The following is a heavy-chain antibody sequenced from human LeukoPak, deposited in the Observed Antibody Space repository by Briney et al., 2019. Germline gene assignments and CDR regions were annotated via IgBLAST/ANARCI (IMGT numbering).Heavy chain of an antibody. CDR3: AKDLYHYYYGMDV. Sequence: GRSLRLSCAASGFTFDDYAMHWVRQAPGKGLEWVSGISWNGGSIGYADTVKGRFTISRDNAKNSLYLQMNSLRAEDTALYYCAKDLYHYYYGMDVWGQGTTVTVSS. J-gene: IGHJ6*02. CDR1: GFTFDDYA. V-gene: IGHV3-9*01. CDR2: ISWNGGSI. D-gene: IGHD3-16*02.